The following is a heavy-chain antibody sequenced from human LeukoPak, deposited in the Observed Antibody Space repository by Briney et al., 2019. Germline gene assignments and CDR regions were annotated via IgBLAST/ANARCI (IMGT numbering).Heavy chain of an antibody. D-gene: IGHD1-14*01. Sequence: PGGSLRLSCAASGFTFSSYAMSWVRQAPGKGLEWVAGISGSGHSTYYADSVKGRFTISRDNSKNTLYLQMNSLRAGDTAVSYCAKAIRNLGWYFDLWGRGTLVTVSS. CDR1: GFTFSSYA. V-gene: IGHV3-23*01. J-gene: IGHJ2*01. CDR2: ISGSGHST. CDR3: AKAIRNLGWYFDL.